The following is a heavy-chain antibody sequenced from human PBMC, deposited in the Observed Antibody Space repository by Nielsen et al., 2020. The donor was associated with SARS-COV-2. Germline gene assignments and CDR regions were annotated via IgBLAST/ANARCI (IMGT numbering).Heavy chain of an antibody. D-gene: IGHD3-10*01. J-gene: IGHJ5*02. Sequence: ASVKVSCKASEYTFTGHYMHWMRQAPGQGPEWMGWVNPNSGATNYAQKFQGRVTLTRDTSINTTYMELNRLTSDDTAVYYCARVRSSSGIWFDPWGQGTLVVVSS. CDR2: VNPNSGAT. V-gene: IGHV1-2*02. CDR3: ARVRSSSGIWFDP. CDR1: EYTFTGHY.